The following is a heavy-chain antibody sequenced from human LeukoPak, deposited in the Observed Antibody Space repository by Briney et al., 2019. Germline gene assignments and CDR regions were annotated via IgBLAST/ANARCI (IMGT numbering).Heavy chain of an antibody. D-gene: IGHD6-13*01. CDR1: GFTFSSYS. CDR2: ISSSSSYI. Sequence: GGSLRLSCAASGFTFSSYSMNWVRQAPGKGLEGVSSISSSSSYIYYADSVKGRFTISRDNAKNSLYLQMNSLRAEDTAVYYCARDFGAAAGRGSFGYWGQGTLVTVSS. V-gene: IGHV3-21*01. J-gene: IGHJ4*02. CDR3: ARDFGAAAGRGSFGY.